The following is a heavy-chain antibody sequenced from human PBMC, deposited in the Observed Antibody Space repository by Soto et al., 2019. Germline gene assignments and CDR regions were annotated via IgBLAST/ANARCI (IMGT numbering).Heavy chain of an antibody. V-gene: IGHV4-4*02. CDR3: ARDSGAAAGPSGGYYGMDV. CDR1: GGSISSSNW. J-gene: IGHJ6*02. D-gene: IGHD6-13*01. CDR2: IYHSGST. Sequence: PSETLSLTCAVSGGSISSSNWWSWVRQPPGKGLEWIGEIYHSGSTNYNPSLKGRVTISVDKSKNQFSLKLSSVTAADTAVYYCARDSGAAAGPSGGYYGMDVWGQGTTVTVSS.